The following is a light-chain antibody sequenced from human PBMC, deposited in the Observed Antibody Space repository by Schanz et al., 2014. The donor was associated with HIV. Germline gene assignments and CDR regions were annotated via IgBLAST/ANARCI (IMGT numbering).Light chain of an antibody. V-gene: IGKV3-15*01. J-gene: IGKJ4*01. Sequence: EIVMTQSPATLSLSPGERASLSCRASQSVSTNLAWYQQKPGQAPRLLIYGASTRATGIPARFSGSGSGTAFTLNNSSLQSEDFAVYYCQQYNNWLPLTFGGGTKVEIK. CDR1: QSVSTN. CDR3: QQYNNWLPLT. CDR2: GAS.